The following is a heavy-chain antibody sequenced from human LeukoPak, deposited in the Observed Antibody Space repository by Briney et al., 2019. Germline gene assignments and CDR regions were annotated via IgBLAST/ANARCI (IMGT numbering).Heavy chain of an antibody. CDR2: ISAYNGNT. CDR1: GYTFTSYG. V-gene: IGHV1-18*01. J-gene: IGHJ5*02. D-gene: IGHD3-22*01. CDR3: AREGRRYYDSSGKDP. Sequence: ASVKVSCKASGYTFTSYGISWVRQAPGQGLEWMGWISAYNGNTNYAQKLQGRVTMTTDTSTSTAYMEPRSLRSDDTAVYYCAREGRRYYDSSGKDPWGQGTLVTVSS.